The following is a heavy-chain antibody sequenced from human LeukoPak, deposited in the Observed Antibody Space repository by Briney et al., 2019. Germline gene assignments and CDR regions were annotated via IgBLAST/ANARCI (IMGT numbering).Heavy chain of an antibody. CDR3: GRDALVGYFSYYYIDV. V-gene: IGHV4-59*11. CDR2: ISNCGST. Sequence: SQTLSLTCTVSDGPIRSHYWTCIRQSPLKGLVGVGDISNCGSTKYNPSLKSRVTISIDTSTSQCSLRLTSVTAADTAVYYCGRDALVGYFSYYYIDVWGKGTTVTVSS. CDR1: DGPIRSHY. D-gene: IGHD2-15*01. J-gene: IGHJ6*03.